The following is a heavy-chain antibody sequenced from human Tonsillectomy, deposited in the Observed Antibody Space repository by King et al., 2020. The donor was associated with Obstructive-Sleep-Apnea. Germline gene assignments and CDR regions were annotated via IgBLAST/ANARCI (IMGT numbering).Heavy chain of an antibody. CDR2: IFSNDEK. CDR1: GFSLSNARMG. CDR3: ARTPYSSSPGTNAFDI. Sequence: FTLKESGPVLVKPTETLTLTCTVSGFSLSNARMGVSWIRQPPGKALEWLAHIFSNDEKSYSTSLKSRLTISKDTPKSQVVLTMTNMDPVDTATYYCARTPYSSSPGTNAFDIWGQGTMVTVSS. V-gene: IGHV2-26*01. D-gene: IGHD6-6*01. J-gene: IGHJ3*02.